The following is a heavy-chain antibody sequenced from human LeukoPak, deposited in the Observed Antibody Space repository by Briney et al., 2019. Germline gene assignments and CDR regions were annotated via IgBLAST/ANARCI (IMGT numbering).Heavy chain of an antibody. J-gene: IGHJ4*02. V-gene: IGHV3-66*01. CDR3: ARGHTGMVPFDY. D-gene: IGHD5-18*01. CDR1: GFNVSSNY. CDR2: IHSGGST. Sequence: GGSLRLSCAASGFNVSSNYISWVRQAPGKGLEWVSIIHSGGSTYYADSVKGRFTISRDNSKNTLYLQMNSLTAEDTAVYYCARGHTGMVPFDYWGQGTLVTVSS.